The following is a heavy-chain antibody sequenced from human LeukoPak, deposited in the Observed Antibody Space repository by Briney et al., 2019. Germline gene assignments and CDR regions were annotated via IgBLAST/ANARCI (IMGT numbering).Heavy chain of an antibody. Sequence: PGGSLRLSCAASGFTFSRYGMHWVRQAPGKGLEWVAVIWYDGSNKYYADSVKGRFTVSRDNSKNTLYLQMNSLRAEDTAVYYCARTRREYSSGWYVGRYFDYWGQGTLVTVSS. D-gene: IGHD6-19*01. CDR1: GFTFSRYG. CDR3: ARTRREYSSGWYVGRYFDY. J-gene: IGHJ4*02. V-gene: IGHV3-33*01. CDR2: IWYDGSNK.